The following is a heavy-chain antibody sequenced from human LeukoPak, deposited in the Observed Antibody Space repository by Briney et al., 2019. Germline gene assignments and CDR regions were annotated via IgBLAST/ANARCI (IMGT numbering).Heavy chain of an antibody. Sequence: SETLSLTCTVSGGSISSSSYHWGWIRQPPGKGLEWIGSIYYSGSTYYNPSLKSRVTISVDTSKNQFSLKLSSVTAADTAVYYCARRNYDFWSGFPNWFDPWGQGTLVTVSS. D-gene: IGHD3-3*01. CDR2: IYYSGST. V-gene: IGHV4-39*01. CDR3: ARRNYDFWSGFPNWFDP. J-gene: IGHJ5*02. CDR1: GGSISSSSYH.